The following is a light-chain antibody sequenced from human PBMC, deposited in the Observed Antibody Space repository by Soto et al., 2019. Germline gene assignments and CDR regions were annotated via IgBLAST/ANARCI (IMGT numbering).Light chain of an antibody. J-gene: IGLJ1*01. V-gene: IGLV2-23*01. Sequence: QSVLTQPASVSGPLGQSIVISCTGSSSDIGSYELVSWYQQYLGKAPKVVIFEGTKRPSGVSNRFSGSKSGNTASLTISGLQTEDEADYYCCSYAGSRTYVFGGGTKLTVL. CDR3: CSYAGSRTYV. CDR1: SSDIGSYEL. CDR2: EGT.